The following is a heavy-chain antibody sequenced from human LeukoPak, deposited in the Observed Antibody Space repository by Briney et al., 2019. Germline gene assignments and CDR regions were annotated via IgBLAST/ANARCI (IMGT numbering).Heavy chain of an antibody. CDR1: GGSFSGYY. D-gene: IGHD1-1*01. J-gene: IGHJ4*02. Sequence: SETLSLTCAVYGGSFSGYYWSWIRQPPGKGLEWIGEINHSGSTNYNPSLKSRVTISIDTSKNQFSLKLSSVTAADTAVYYCARGAWKFDFWGQGTLVTVSS. V-gene: IGHV4-34*01. CDR2: INHSGST. CDR3: ARGAWKFDF.